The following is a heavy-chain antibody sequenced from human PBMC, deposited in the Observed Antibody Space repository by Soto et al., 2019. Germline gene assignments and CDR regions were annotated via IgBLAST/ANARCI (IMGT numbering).Heavy chain of an antibody. J-gene: IGHJ4*02. V-gene: IGHV4-59*08. CDR2: IYCSGST. CDR3: ARFRSGYYGYYFDY. CDR1: GGSISSYY. Sequence: SETLSLTCTVSGGSISSYYWSWIRQPPGKGLEWIGYIYCSGSTNYNPSLKSRVTISVDTSKNQFSLKLSSVTAADTAVYYCARFRSGYYGYYFDYWGQGTLGTVSS. D-gene: IGHD3-3*01.